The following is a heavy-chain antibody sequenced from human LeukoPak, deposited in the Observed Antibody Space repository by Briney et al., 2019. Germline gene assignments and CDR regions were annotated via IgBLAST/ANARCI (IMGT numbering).Heavy chain of an antibody. CDR2: ISSSGSTI. CDR1: GFTFSSYE. CDR3: ARESPQLRGFGYYFDY. Sequence: PGGSLRLSCAASGFTFSSYEMNWVRQAPGKGLEWVSYISSSGSTIYYADSVKGRFTISSDNAKNSLYLQMNSLRAEDTAVYYCARESPQLRGFGYYFDYWGQGTLVTVSS. V-gene: IGHV3-48*03. D-gene: IGHD3-10*01. J-gene: IGHJ4*02.